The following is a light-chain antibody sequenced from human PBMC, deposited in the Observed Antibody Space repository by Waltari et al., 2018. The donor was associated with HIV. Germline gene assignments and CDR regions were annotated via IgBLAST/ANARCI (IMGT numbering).Light chain of an antibody. Sequence: QLILTQSPSASASLGASVKLTCTLSSGHSTYAIAWLQHQPEKGPRFLMKLNNDGSHTRGDGIPDRCSGSSSGAERYLTISSRQSEDEADYYCQTWDTGPWVFGGGTKLTVL. J-gene: IGLJ3*02. CDR3: QTWDTGPWV. CDR2: LNNDGSH. V-gene: IGLV4-69*01. CDR1: SGHSTYA.